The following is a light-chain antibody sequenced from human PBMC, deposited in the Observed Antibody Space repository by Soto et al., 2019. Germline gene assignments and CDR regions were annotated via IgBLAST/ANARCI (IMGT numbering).Light chain of an antibody. CDR2: EGS. J-gene: IGLJ1*01. CDR3: CSYTDSSTYV. V-gene: IGLV2-23*01. CDR1: SNDVGGYDL. Sequence: QSVLTQPASVSGSPGQSITISCTGTSNDVGGYDLVSWYQHHPGKAPKVMIYEGSKRPSGVSNRFSGSRSGNTASLTISGLQAEDEADYYCCSYTDSSTYVFGSGTKVTVL.